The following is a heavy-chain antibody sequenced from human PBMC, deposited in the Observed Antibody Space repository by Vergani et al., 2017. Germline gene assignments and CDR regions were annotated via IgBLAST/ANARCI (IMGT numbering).Heavy chain of an antibody. Sequence: EVQLVESGGGLVKPGGSLRLSCVASGITSGSYSMNWVRQAPGKGLEWVSFISSSSSYRYYADSVKGRFTISRDNGEYSLLLQMNSLRPEDTAVYYCASGVPGYQLATQYFQHWGQGTLVTVSS. D-gene: IGHD2-2*01. CDR3: ASGVPGYQLATQYFQH. CDR1: GITSGSYS. CDR2: ISSSSSYR. J-gene: IGHJ1*01. V-gene: IGHV3-21*01.